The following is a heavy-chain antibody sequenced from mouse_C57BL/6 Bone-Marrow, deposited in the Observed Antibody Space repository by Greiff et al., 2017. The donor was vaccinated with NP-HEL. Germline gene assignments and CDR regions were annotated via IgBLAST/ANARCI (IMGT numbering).Heavy chain of an antibody. Sequence: QVHVKQPGAELVKPGASVKLSCKASGYTFTSYWMHWVKQRPGQGLEWIGMIHPNSGSTNYNEKFKSKATLTVDKSSSTAYMQLSSLTSEDSAVYYCARSAVVAPGVWGTGTTVTVSS. CDR3: ARSAVVAPGV. J-gene: IGHJ1*03. CDR2: IHPNSGST. D-gene: IGHD1-1*01. CDR1: GYTFTSYW. V-gene: IGHV1-64*01.